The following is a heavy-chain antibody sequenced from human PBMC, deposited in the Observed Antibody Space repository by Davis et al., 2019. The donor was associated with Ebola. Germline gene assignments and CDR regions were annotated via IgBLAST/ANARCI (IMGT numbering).Heavy chain of an antibody. D-gene: IGHD5-12*01. V-gene: IGHV1-69*06. J-gene: IGHJ4*02. CDR1: GYTFTSYG. CDR3: ARDSGYDFTLGY. CDR2: IIPIFGTA. Sequence: AASVKVSCKASGYTFTSYGISWVRQAPGQGLEWMGGIIPIFGTANYAQKFQGRVTITADKSTSTAYMELSSLRSEDTAVYYCARDSGYDFTLGYWGQGTLVTVSS.